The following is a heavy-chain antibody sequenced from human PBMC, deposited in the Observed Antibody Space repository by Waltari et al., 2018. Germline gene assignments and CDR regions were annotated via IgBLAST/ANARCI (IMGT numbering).Heavy chain of an antibody. Sequence: EVQLVESGGGLIQPGGSLRLSCAASGFTVSRHYMSGVRPAPGKGLEWVSVIYSGGSTYYADSVKGRFTISRDNSKNTLYLQMNSLRAEDTAVYYCARDSSSWLGYYYGMDVWGQGTTVTVSS. J-gene: IGHJ6*02. V-gene: IGHV3-53*01. CDR2: IYSGGST. CDR3: ARDSSSWLGYYYGMDV. CDR1: GFTVSRHY. D-gene: IGHD6-13*01.